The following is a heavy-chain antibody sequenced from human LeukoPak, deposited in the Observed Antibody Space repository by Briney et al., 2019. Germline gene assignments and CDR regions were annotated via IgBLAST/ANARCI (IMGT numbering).Heavy chain of an antibody. J-gene: IGHJ2*01. CDR2: INHSGST. D-gene: IGHD2-2*01. CDR1: GGSFSGYY. CDR3: ALSTDWYFDL. Sequence: PSETLSLTCAVYGGSFSGYYWSWIRQPPGKGLEWIGEINHSGSTNYNPPLKSRVTISVDTSKNQFSLKLSSVTAADTAVYYCALSTDWYFDLWGRGTLVTVSS. V-gene: IGHV4-34*01.